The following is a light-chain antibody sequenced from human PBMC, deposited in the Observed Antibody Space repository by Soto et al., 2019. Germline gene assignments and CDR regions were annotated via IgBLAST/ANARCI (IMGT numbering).Light chain of an antibody. J-gene: IGKJ3*01. CDR1: QSVSSSY. V-gene: IGKV3-20*01. CDR2: GAS. Sequence: EIVLTQSPGTLSLSPGERATLSCRASQSVSSSYLAWYQQQPGQAPRLLIYGASSRATGIPDRFSGSGSGTDFTLTISRLEPEDVAVYYCQQYGSSPPITFGPGTKVDIK. CDR3: QQYGSSPPIT.